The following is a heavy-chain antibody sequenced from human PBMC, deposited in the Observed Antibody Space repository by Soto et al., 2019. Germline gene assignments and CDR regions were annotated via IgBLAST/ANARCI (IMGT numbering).Heavy chain of an antibody. D-gene: IGHD4-17*01. Sequence: EVQLVESGGGLVQPGGSLKLSCAASGFTFSGSAMHWVRQASGKGLEWVGRIRSKANSYATAYAASVKGRFTISRDDSKNTAYLQMNSLKTEDTAVYYCTRRTVSFDYWGQGTLVTVSS. CDR2: IRSKANSYAT. CDR3: TRRTVSFDY. CDR1: GFTFSGSA. V-gene: IGHV3-73*01. J-gene: IGHJ4*02.